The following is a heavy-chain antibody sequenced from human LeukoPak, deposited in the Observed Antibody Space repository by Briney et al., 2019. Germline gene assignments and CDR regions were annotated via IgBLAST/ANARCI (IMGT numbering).Heavy chain of an antibody. CDR2: ISSTSIYT. J-gene: IGHJ4*02. CDR3: AREDGYSSSCYSDY. Sequence: GGSLRLSCAAAGSTFSDYYISWIRQAPGKWLEWVSDISSTSIYTNYADSVKGRFTISRDNAKNSLYLQMNSLRAEDTAVYYCAREDGYSSSCYSDYWGQGTLVTVSS. D-gene: IGHD6-13*01. CDR1: GSTFSDYY. V-gene: IGHV3-11*05.